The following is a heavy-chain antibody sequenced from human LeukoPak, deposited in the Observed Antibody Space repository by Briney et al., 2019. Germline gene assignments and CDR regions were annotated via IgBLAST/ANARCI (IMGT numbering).Heavy chain of an antibody. CDR2: INHSGST. V-gene: IGHV4-34*01. CDR3: ARAYYDSKTPRA. J-gene: IGHJ3*01. Sequence: SETLSLTCAVYGGSFSGCYWSWIRQPPGKGLEWIGEINHSGSTNYNPSLKSRVTISVDTSKNQFSLKLSSVTAADTAVYYCARAYYDSKTPRAWGQGTMVTVSS. CDR1: GGSFSGCY. D-gene: IGHD3-22*01.